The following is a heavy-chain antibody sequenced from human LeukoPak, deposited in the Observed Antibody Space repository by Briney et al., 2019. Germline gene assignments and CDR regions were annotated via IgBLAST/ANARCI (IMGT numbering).Heavy chain of an antibody. CDR1: GFTFTTYS. CDR3: ARDRSPGDAFDI. V-gene: IGHV3-48*01. J-gene: IGHJ3*02. CDR2: ISSSSSTI. Sequence: PGGSLRLSCAASGFTFTTYSMNWVRQAPGKGLEWVSYISSSSSTIYYADSVKGRFTISRDNAKNSLYLQMNSLRAEDTAVYYCARDRSPGDAFDIWGQGTMVTVSS.